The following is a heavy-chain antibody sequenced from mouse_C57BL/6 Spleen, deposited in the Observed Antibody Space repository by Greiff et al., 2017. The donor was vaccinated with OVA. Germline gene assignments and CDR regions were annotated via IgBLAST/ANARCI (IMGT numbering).Heavy chain of an antibody. J-gene: IGHJ2*01. Sequence: EVQLVESGGDLVKPGGSLKLSCAASGFTFSSYGMSWVRQTPDKRLEWVATISSGGSYTYYPDSVKGRFTISRDNAKNTLYLQMSSLKSEDTAMYYCARHEGGTTDYFDYWGQGTTLTVSS. CDR2: ISSGGSYT. D-gene: IGHD1-1*01. CDR1: GFTFSSYG. V-gene: IGHV5-6*01. CDR3: ARHEGGTTDYFDY.